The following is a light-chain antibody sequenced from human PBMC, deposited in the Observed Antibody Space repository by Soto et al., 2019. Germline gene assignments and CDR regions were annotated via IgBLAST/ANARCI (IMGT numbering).Light chain of an antibody. J-gene: IGLJ2*01. CDR2: GNS. CDR3: QSYDSSLSGVV. Sequence: QPVLTQPPSVSGAPGQRVTISCTGSSSNTGAGYDVHWYQLLPGTAPKLLIQGNSNRPSGVPDRFSGSKSGTSASLAITGLQAEDEADYYCQSYDSSLSGVVFGGGTKLTVL. CDR1: SSNTGAGYD. V-gene: IGLV1-40*01.